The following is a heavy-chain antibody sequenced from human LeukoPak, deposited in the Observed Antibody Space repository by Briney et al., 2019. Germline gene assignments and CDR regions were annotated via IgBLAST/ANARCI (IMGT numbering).Heavy chain of an antibody. CDR3: AREFTSDGLDI. CDR2: IHTSGTT. Sequence: SETLSLTCTVSGGSMSSYYWSFIRQSAGTGLEWLGRIHTSGTTWYNPSLKSRVTLSVDASNNHLSLQLSSVTAADTAVYYCAREFTSDGLDIWGQGTMVTASS. V-gene: IGHV4-4*07. J-gene: IGHJ3*02. CDR1: GGSMSSYY. D-gene: IGHD2-2*01.